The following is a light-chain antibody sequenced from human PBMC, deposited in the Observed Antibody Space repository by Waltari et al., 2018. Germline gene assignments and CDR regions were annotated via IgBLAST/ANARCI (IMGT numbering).Light chain of an antibody. Sequence: QSVLTQPPSASGTPGQRVTISCSGSSSNIGSNTVNWYQQLPGTAARLLSWMSEQRPSGVRGGFAGPKSGTSASLAISGLQSEDEADYYCAAWDDSLNGRGVFGGGTKLTVL. J-gene: IGLJ3*02. CDR1: SSNIGSNT. CDR3: AAWDDSLNGRGV. V-gene: IGLV1-44*01. CDR2: MSE.